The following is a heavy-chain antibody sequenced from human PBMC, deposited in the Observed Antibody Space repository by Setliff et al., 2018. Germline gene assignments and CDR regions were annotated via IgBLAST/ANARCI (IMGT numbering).Heavy chain of an antibody. D-gene: IGHD3-10*01. CDR2: INPHASEK. J-gene: IGHJ4*02. Sequence: GESLKISCTASGFSYSNCWVSWVRQAPGKGLEWLASINPHASEKYYADSVKGRFTISRDNAKNSLSLQMNNLRTEDTAVYYCFGAGTCSYWGQGTLVTVSS. V-gene: IGHV3-7*01. CDR3: FGAGTCSY. CDR1: GFSYSNCW.